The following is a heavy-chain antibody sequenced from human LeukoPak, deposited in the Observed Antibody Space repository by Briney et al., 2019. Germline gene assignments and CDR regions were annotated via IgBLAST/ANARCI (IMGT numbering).Heavy chain of an antibody. CDR1: GGSFSGYY. J-gene: IGHJ4*02. CDR2: INHSGST. Sequence: SETLSLTCAVYGGSFSGYYWCWIRQPPGKGLEWIGEINHSGSTNYNPSLKSRVTISVDTSKNQFSLKLSSVTAADTAVYYCARSDSSGYYSPLFDYWGQGTLVTVSS. D-gene: IGHD3-22*01. V-gene: IGHV4-34*01. CDR3: ARSDSSGYYSPLFDY.